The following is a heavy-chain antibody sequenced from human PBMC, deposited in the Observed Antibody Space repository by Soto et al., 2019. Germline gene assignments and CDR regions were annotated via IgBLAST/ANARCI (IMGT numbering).Heavy chain of an antibody. CDR1: GGSINSYY. J-gene: IGHJ4*02. V-gene: IGHV4-59*01. CDR3: AGQSYYDSNPFYPFDF. D-gene: IGHD3-22*01. Sequence: PSETLSLTCTVSGGSINSYYWSWIRQPPGKGPEWIGYIYNNGNTNYNPSLKSRVTISLDASTNQFSLELSSVTAADTAVYYCAGQSYYDSNPFYPFDFWGQGTLVTVSS. CDR2: IYNNGNT.